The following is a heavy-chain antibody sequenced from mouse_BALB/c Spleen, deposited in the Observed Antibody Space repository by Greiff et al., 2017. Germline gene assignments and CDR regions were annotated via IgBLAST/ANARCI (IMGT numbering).Heavy chain of an antibody. V-gene: IGHV3-2*02. CDR3: ARWDTTATRAFDY. J-gene: IGHJ2*01. CDR1: GYSITSDYA. Sequence: EVQLQQSGPGLVKPSQSLSLTCTVTGYSITSDYAWNWIRQFPGNKLEWMGYISYSGSTSYNPSLKSRISITRDTSKNQFFLQLNSVTTEDTATYYCARWDTTATRAFDYWGQGTTLTVSS. D-gene: IGHD1-2*01. CDR2: ISYSGST.